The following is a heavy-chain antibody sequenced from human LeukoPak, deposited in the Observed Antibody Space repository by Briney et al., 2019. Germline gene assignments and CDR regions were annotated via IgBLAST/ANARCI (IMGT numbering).Heavy chain of an antibody. CDR2: IYYSGST. Sequence: SETLSLTCTVSGGSISSSSYYWGWIRQPPGKGLEWIGSIYYSGSTYYNPSPKSRVTISVDTSKNQFSLKLSSVTAADTAVYYCARAAAGYNWFDPWGQGTLVTVSS. J-gene: IGHJ5*02. CDR3: ARAAAGYNWFDP. D-gene: IGHD6-13*01. V-gene: IGHV4-39*07. CDR1: GGSISSSSYY.